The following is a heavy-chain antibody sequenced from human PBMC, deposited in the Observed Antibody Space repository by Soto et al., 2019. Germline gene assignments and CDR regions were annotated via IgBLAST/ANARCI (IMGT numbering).Heavy chain of an antibody. CDR3: ARLGVTTSVYYYTMDV. CDR1: GFGLINYG. CDR2: ISAYNGNT. J-gene: IGHJ6*02. D-gene: IGHD4-4*01. V-gene: IGHV1-18*04. Sequence: GASVKVSCKASGFGLINYGFTWVRQAPGQGLEWMGWISAYNGNTIYAQNLQGRLTMTRDTSTSTAYMELRSLRSDDTAVYYCARLGVTTSVYYYTMDVWGQGTTVTVPS.